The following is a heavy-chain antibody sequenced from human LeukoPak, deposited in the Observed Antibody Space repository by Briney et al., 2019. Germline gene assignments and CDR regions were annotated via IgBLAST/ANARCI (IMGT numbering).Heavy chain of an antibody. CDR1: GYTFTGYY. D-gene: IGHD3-22*01. CDR3: ARAKTATYYYDSSGYYYEY. V-gene: IGHV1-2*02. J-gene: IGHJ4*02. Sequence: ASVKVSCKASGYTFTGYYMHWVRQAPGQGLEWMGWINPNSGGTNYAQKFQGRVTMTRDTSISTAYMELSRLRSDDTAVYYCARAKTATYYYDSSGYYYEYWGQGTLVTVSS. CDR2: INPNSGGT.